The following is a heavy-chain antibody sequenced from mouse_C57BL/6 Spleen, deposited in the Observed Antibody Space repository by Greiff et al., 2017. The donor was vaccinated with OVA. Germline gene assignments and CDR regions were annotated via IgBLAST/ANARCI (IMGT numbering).Heavy chain of an antibody. CDR3: AKNWDGYAMDY. J-gene: IGHJ4*01. CDR1: GYTFTSYW. V-gene: IGHV1-64*01. D-gene: IGHD4-1*01. CDR2: IHPNSGST. Sequence: VQLQQSGAELVKPGASVNLSCKASGYTFTSYWMHWVKQRPGQGLEWIGMIHPNSGSTNYNEKFKSKATLTVDKSSSTAYMQLSSLTSEDSAVYYCAKNWDGYAMDYWGQGTSVTVSS.